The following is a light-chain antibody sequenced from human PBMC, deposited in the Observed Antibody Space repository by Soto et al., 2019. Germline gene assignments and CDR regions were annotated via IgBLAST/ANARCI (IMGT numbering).Light chain of an antibody. Sequence: DIQMTQSPSSLSATAGDRVTITCRASQSISTYLNWYQQRPGKAPNLLVYDASTLQSGVPSRFSGSGSGTEFTLSISSLQSEDFASYYCQQSYSAPRTFGQGTKVEIK. CDR3: QQSYSAPRT. CDR2: DAS. J-gene: IGKJ1*01. CDR1: QSISTY. V-gene: IGKV1-39*01.